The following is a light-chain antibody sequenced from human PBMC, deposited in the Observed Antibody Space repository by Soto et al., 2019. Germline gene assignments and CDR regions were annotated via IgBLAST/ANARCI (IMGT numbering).Light chain of an antibody. Sequence: QHVLTQSSSASASLGSSVTLTCTLSSGHSSYIIAWHQQQPGKAPRYLMKLEGRGSYNKGSGVPDRFSGSSSGADRYLTISSLQFEDEADYYCETWGSNTHVVFGGGTKLTVL. J-gene: IGLJ2*01. CDR2: LEGRGSY. CDR1: SGHSSYI. CDR3: ETWGSNTHVV. V-gene: IGLV4-60*02.